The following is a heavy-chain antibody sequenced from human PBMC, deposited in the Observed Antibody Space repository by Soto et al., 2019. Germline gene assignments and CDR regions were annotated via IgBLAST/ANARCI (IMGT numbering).Heavy chain of an antibody. V-gene: IGHV1-18*04. J-gene: IGHJ5*02. CDR3: ARDSTARLAWFDP. CDR2: VSGYNGNA. D-gene: IGHD6-6*01. CDR1: GYPFTTYD. Sequence: QIQLVQSGPELMKPGASVRVSCKASGYPFTTYDITWVRQAPGQGLEWMGWVSGYNGNAKYAQRPQGRVTMTRETSTSTAYMELRSLTSDDTAIYYCARDSTARLAWFDPWGQGSLVSVSS.